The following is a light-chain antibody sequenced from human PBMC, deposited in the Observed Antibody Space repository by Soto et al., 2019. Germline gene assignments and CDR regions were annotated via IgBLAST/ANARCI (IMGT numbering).Light chain of an antibody. CDR1: QRVSSRF. V-gene: IGKV3-20*01. J-gene: IGKJ2*01. Sequence: EIVLTQSPGTMSLSPGERATLSCRASQRVSSRFLAWYQQKPGQAPRLLMYGASNRATGIPDRFSGTGSGTDFTLTISRLEPEDFAVYYCQQYGSSPYTFGLGTKLEIK. CDR3: QQYGSSPYT. CDR2: GAS.